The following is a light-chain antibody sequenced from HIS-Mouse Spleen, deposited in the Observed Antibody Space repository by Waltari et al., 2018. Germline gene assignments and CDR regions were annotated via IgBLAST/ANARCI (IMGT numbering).Light chain of an antibody. CDR1: ALPTQY. J-gene: IGLJ2*01. Sequence: SYELTQPPSVSVSPGQTARITCSGDALPTQYHSWYKQKPGQAPVLVIYKDSERPSGIPERFSGSSSGTTVTLTISGVQAEDEADYYCQSADSSGTYVVFGGGTKLTVL. V-gene: IGLV3-25*03. CDR2: KDS. CDR3: QSADSSGTYVV.